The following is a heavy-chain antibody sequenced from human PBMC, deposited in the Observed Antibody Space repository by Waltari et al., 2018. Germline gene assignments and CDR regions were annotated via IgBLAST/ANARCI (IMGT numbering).Heavy chain of an antibody. J-gene: IGHJ2*01. CDR2: IYPSDSDA. V-gene: IGHV5-51*01. CDR3: ARSGTSSSRYFDL. CDR1: GYSFTNYW. D-gene: IGHD6-6*01. Sequence: EVQVVQSGSEVKQPGESLKISCKGSGYSFTNYWIGWGRQMPGKGLEWMGSIYPSDSDARYSPSFQGQVTISADRSISTAYLQWSSLKASDTAMYYCARSGTSSSRYFDLWGRGALVTVSS.